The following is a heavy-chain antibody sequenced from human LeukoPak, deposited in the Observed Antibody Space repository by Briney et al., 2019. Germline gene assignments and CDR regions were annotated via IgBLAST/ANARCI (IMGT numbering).Heavy chain of an antibody. CDR1: GFTFRYYS. J-gene: IGHJ4*02. CDR2: ISSSDTYA. Sequence: PGGSLRLSCAASGFTFRYYSMNWVRQAPGKGLEWVSYISSSDTYANYADSVKGRFSISRDNAKNSLYLQMNSLRAEDSAVYYCARSGLTVTTQLDYWGQGTLVTVSS. D-gene: IGHD4-17*01. CDR3: ARSGLTVTTQLDY. V-gene: IGHV3-21*05.